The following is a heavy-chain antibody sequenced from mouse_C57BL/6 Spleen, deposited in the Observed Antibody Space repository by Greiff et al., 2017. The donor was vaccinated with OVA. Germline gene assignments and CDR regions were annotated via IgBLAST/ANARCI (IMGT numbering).Heavy chain of an antibody. CDR3: ARRGNYSNPFDY. V-gene: IGHV1-81*01. J-gene: IGHJ2*01. CDR2: IYPRSGNT. CDR1: GYTFTSYG. D-gene: IGHD2-5*01. Sequence: QVQLQQSGAELARPGASVKLSCKASGYTFTSYGISWVKQRTGQGLEWIGEIYPRSGNTYYNEKFKGKATLTADKSSSTAYMELRSLTSEDSAVYFCARRGNYSNPFDYWGQGTTLTVSS.